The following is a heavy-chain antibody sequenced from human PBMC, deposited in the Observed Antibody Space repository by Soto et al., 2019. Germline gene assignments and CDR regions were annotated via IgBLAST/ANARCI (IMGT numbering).Heavy chain of an antibody. V-gene: IGHV4-30-2*01. CDR1: GGSITSGNSYS. CDR3: ARAVAPYFGTWFDP. J-gene: IGHJ5*02. Sequence: ASETLSLTCAASGGSITSGNSYSWSWIRQPPGKGLEWIGSISHTGSTSYSPSLKSRLTMSVDKSKNQFSLRLSSVTAADMAVYYCARAVAPYFGTWFDPWGQGILVTVSS. D-gene: IGHD3-10*01. CDR2: ISHTGST.